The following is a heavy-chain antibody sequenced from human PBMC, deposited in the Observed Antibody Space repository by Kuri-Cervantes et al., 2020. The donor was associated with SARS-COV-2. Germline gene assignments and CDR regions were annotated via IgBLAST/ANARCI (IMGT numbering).Heavy chain of an antibody. CDR2: IYYSGST. J-gene: IGHJ6*03. D-gene: IGHD6-13*01. V-gene: IGHV4-59*11. CDR3: AREGRTAAGTWSYYYYYYMDV. Sequence: SETLSLTCTVSGGTISSHYWSWIRQPPGKGLEWIGDIYYSGSTNYNPSLKSRVTMSVDTSKNQFSLKLSSVTAADTAVYYCAREGRTAAGTWSYYYYYYMDVWGKGTTVTVSS. CDR1: GGTISSHY.